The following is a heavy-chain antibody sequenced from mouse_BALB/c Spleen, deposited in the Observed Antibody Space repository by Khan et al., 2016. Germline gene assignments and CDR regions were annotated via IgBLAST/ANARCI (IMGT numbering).Heavy chain of an antibody. D-gene: IGHD1-1*01. CDR2: INPDSSTI. CDR1: GFDFSRYW. Sequence: EVKLLESGGGLVQPGGSLKLSCAASGFDFSRYWMNWVRQAPGKGLEWIGEINPDSSTINYTPSLKDKFIISRDNAKNTLYLQMSNVRSEDTALYYCARLYYYGCSDYWGQGTTLTVSS. V-gene: IGHV4-1*02. CDR3: ARLYYYGCSDY. J-gene: IGHJ2*01.